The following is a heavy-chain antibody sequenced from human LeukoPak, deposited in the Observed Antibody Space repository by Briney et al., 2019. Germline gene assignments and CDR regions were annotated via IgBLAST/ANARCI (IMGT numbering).Heavy chain of an antibody. J-gene: IGHJ4*02. D-gene: IGHD5-24*01. CDR3: ARSKMATGHFDY. CDR2: IYYSGST. V-gene: IGHV4-39*01. CDR1: GGSISSSSYY. Sequence: SETLSLTCTVSGGSISSSSYYWGWLRQPPGKGLEWIGSIYYSGSTYYNPSLKSRVTISVDTSKNQFSLKLSSVTAADTAVYYCARSKMATGHFDYWGQGTLVTVSS.